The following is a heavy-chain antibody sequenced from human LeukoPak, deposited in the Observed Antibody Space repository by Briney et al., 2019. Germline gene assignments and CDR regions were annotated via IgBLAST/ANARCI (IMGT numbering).Heavy chain of an antibody. D-gene: IGHD3-9*01. CDR2: INPNSGGT. CDR1: GYTFTGYY. V-gene: IGHV1-2*02. CDR3: ARSLLYDILTGYTSPNWFDP. Sequence: GASVKVSCKASGYTFTGYYMHWVRQAPGQGLEWMGGINPNSGGTNYAQKFQGRVTMTRATSISTAYMELSRLRSDDTAVYYCARSLLYDILTGYTSPNWFDPWGQGTLVTVSS. J-gene: IGHJ5*02.